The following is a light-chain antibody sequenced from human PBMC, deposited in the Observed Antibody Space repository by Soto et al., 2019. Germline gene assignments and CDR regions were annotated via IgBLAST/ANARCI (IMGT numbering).Light chain of an antibody. Sequence: DIQMTQSPSTLPASVGDRVTISCRASQNIDTWLAWYQQRPGEAPRLLIYTASNLESGVPSRFSGSGSGTDFTLTITSLQPDDFATYFCQQYSDYSRAFGQGTKLEIK. CDR2: TAS. V-gene: IGKV1-5*03. J-gene: IGKJ1*01. CDR3: QQYSDYSRA. CDR1: QNIDTW.